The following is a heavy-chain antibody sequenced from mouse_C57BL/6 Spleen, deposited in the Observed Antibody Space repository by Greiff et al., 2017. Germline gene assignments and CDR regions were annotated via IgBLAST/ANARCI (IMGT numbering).Heavy chain of an antibody. D-gene: IGHD2-4*01. CDR3: ARRGDYDAGFDY. J-gene: IGHJ2*01. CDR1: GYTFTTYP. V-gene: IGHV1-47*01. CDR2: FHPYNDDT. Sequence: VQLQESGAELVKPGASVTMSCKASGYTFTTYPIEWMKQNHGKSLEWIGNFHPYNDDTKYNEKFKGKATLTVEKSSSTVYLELSRLTSDDSPVYYCARRGDYDAGFDYWGQGTTLTVSS.